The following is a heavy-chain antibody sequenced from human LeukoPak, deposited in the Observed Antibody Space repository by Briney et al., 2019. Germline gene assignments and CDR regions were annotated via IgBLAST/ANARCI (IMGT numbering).Heavy chain of an antibody. CDR3: AIGRRDYGDSCFDY. J-gene: IGHJ4*02. V-gene: IGHV4-30-2*01. CDR2: MYHSGGT. D-gene: IGHD4-17*01. CDR1: GGSMSGDTYS. Sequence: PSETLSLTCAVSGGSMSGDTYSWTWIRQPPGKGLEWIGYMYHSGGTYYNPSLESRVTISVDASKNQFSLSLTSVTAADTAVYYCAIGRRDYGDSCFDYWGQGTLVTVSS.